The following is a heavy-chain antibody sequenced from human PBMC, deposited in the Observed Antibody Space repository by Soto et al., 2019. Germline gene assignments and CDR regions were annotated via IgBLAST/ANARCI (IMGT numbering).Heavy chain of an antibody. CDR2: MNPNSGNT. D-gene: IGHD3-10*01. V-gene: IGHV1-8*01. Sequence: QVQLVQSGAEVKKPGASVKVSCKASGYTFTSYDINWVRPATGQGLEWMGWMNPNSGNTGYAQKVQGRVTMTRNSSISTAYMELSSLRSEDTAVYYCAREYGSGSYYQTEYYYYMDVWGKGTTVTVSS. CDR3: AREYGSGSYYQTEYYYYMDV. J-gene: IGHJ6*03. CDR1: GYTFTSYD.